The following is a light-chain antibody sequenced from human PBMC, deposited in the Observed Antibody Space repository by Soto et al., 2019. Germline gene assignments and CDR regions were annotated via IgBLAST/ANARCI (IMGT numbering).Light chain of an antibody. J-gene: IGKJ4*01. CDR3: QQGDSFPFT. CDR1: QDISSW. CDR2: AAS. Sequence: DIQMTQSPSSVSSSVADIFTITFRASQDISSWVAWYQQKPGKAPKLLISAASSLQSGVPRRFSGSGSGTDFTLIISSLQPEDFATYFCQQGDSFPFTFGGGTKVDI. V-gene: IGKV1-12*01.